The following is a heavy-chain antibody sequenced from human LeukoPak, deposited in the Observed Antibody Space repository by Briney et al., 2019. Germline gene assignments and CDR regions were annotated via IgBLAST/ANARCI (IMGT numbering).Heavy chain of an antibody. D-gene: IGHD2-2*02. Sequence: GGSLRLSCAASGFTFSSYAMSWVRQAPGKGLEWVSAISGSGGSTYYADSVKGRFTIPRDNSKNTLYLQMNSLRAEDTAVYYCAKGGCSSTSCYRPNDYWGQGTLVTVSS. J-gene: IGHJ4*02. CDR1: GFTFSSYA. CDR3: AKGGCSSTSCYRPNDY. V-gene: IGHV3-23*01. CDR2: ISGSGGST.